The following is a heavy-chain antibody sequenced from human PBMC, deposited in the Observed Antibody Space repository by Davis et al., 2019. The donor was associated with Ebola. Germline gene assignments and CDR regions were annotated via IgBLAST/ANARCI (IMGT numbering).Heavy chain of an antibody. Sequence: GESLKISCAASGFTFSGSAMHWVRQASGKGLEWVGRIRSKANSYATAYAASVKGRFTISRDNAKNTLYLQMNSLRAEDTAVYYCARDRPSYGDYVYYYGMDVWGQGTTVTVSS. D-gene: IGHD4-17*01. J-gene: IGHJ6*02. CDR2: IRSKANSYAT. CDR1: GFTFSGSA. V-gene: IGHV3-73*01. CDR3: ARDRPSYGDYVYYYGMDV.